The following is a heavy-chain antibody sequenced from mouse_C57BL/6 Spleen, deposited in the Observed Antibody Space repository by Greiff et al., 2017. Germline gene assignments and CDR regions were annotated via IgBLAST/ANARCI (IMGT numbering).Heavy chain of an antibody. Sequence: VQLQQSGAELAKPGASVKLSCKASCYTFTSYWMHWVKQRPGQGFEWIGDINPSSGYTNYNQMFKDKATLTADKSSSTAYMQLSSLTNEDAADSYCARSYYSNYERYFDVWGTGTTVTVSS. CDR2: INPSSGYT. V-gene: IGHV1-7*01. J-gene: IGHJ1*03. CDR3: ARSYYSNYERYFDV. CDR1: CYTFTSYW. D-gene: IGHD2-5*01.